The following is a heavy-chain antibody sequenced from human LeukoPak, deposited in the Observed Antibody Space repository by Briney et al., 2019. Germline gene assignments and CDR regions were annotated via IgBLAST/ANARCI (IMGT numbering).Heavy chain of an antibody. V-gene: IGHV4-34*01. CDR3: ARGITMVRYFDY. CDR1: GGSFSGYY. D-gene: IGHD3-10*01. CDR2: INHSGST. Sequence: PPETLSLTCAVYGGSFSGYYWSWIRQPPGKGLEWIGEINHSGSTNYNPSLKSRVTISVDTSKNQFSLKLSSVTAADTAVYYCARGITMVRYFDYWGQGTLVTVSS. J-gene: IGHJ4*02.